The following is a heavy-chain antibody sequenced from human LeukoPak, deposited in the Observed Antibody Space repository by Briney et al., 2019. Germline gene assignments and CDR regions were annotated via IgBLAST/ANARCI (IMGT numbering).Heavy chain of an antibody. CDR2: IFYSGST. J-gene: IGHJ4*02. D-gene: IGHD6-19*01. Sequence: PSETLSLTCTVPGGSISTYYWGWIRQPPGKGLEWIGSIFYSGSTYYNPSLKSRVTISLDTSKNQFSLRLSSVTAADTAVYYCARQRQWLAGDYFDYWGQGTLVTVSS. CDR1: GGSISTYY. V-gene: IGHV4-39*01. CDR3: ARQRQWLAGDYFDY.